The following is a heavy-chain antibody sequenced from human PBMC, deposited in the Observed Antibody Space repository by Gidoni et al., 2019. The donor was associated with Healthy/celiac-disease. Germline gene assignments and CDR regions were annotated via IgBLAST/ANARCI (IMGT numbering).Heavy chain of an antibody. V-gene: IGHV4-38-2*02. D-gene: IGHD3-10*01. CDR1: GYSISSVYY. J-gene: IGHJ5*02. CDR3: ARAVTRITMVRGVLFDP. CDR2: IYHSGST. Sequence: QVQLQESGPGLVKPSETLSLTCTVSGYSISSVYYWGWIRQPPGKGLEWIGSIYHSGSTYYNPSRKSRVTISVDTSKNQFSLKLSSVTAADTAVYYCARAVTRITMVRGVLFDPWGQGTLVTVSS.